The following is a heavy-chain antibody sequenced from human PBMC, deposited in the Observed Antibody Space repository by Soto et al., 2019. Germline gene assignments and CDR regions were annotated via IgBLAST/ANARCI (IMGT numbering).Heavy chain of an antibody. CDR2: ISSTTNYI. J-gene: IGHJ4*02. CDR1: GFTFISYA. Sequence: PGGPLRHSYAASGFTFISYAVNWVRQAPGKGLEWVSSISSTTNYIYYGDSMKGRFTISRDNAKNSLYLEMSSLRAEDTAVYYCARESEDLTSNFDYWGQGTLVTVSS. V-gene: IGHV3-21*06. CDR3: ARESEDLTSNFDY.